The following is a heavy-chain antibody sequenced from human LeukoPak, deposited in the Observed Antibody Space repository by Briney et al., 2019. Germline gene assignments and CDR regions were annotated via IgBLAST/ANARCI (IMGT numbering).Heavy chain of an antibody. D-gene: IGHD3-3*01. CDR3: TTRGPITIFGVVTLRDY. CDR2: IRSKTDGGTT. Sequence: KPGGSLRLSCAASGFTFSNAWMNWVRQAPGKGLEWVGRIRSKTDGGTTDYAAPVKGRFTISRDDSKNTLYLQMNSLKTEDTAVYYCTTRGPITIFGVVTLRDYWGQGTLVTVSS. CDR1: GFTFSNAW. V-gene: IGHV3-15*07. J-gene: IGHJ4*02.